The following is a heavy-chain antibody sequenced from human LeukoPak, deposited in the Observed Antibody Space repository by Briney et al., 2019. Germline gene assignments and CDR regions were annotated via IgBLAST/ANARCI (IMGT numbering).Heavy chain of an antibody. CDR1: GFTFNSYW. CDR2: INQDGSEK. J-gene: IGHJ4*02. V-gene: IGHV3-7*01. Sequence: PGGSLRLSCAASGFTFNSYWMSWFRQAPGKRLEWVANINQDGSEKYYVDSVKGRFIISRDNARNSLFMQMNILTAEDTAIYYCVREGAYSTSSPAGYWGQGTLVSVSS. D-gene: IGHD6-6*01. CDR3: VREGAYSTSSPAGY.